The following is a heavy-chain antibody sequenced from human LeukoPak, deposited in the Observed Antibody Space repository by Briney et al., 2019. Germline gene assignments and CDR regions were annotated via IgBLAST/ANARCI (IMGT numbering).Heavy chain of an antibody. Sequence: SETLSLTCTVSGGSISSYYWSWIRQPAGKGLEWIGRIYTSGSTNYNPSLKSRVTMSVDTSKNQFSLKLSSVTAADTAVYYCARVSCSGGSCYSFDYWGQGTLVTVSS. CDR3: ARVSCSGGSCYSFDY. CDR1: GGSISSYY. V-gene: IGHV4-4*07. D-gene: IGHD2-15*01. CDR2: IYTSGST. J-gene: IGHJ4*02.